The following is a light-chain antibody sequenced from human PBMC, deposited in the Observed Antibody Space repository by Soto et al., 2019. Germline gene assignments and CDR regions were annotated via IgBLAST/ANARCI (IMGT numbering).Light chain of an antibody. CDR3: SSYTSSITHVV. Sequence: QSALTQPASVSGSPGQSITISCSGTSCDVGGYNYVSWYQQHPGKAPKLMIYEVSNRPSGASNRFSGSKSGNTASLTISGLQAEDEADYYCSSYTSSITHVVFGGGTKLTVL. J-gene: IGLJ2*01. CDR1: SCDVGGYNY. V-gene: IGLV2-14*01. CDR2: EVS.